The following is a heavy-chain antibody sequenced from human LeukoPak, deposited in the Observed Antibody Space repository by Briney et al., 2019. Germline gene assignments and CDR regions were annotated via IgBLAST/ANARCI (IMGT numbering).Heavy chain of an antibody. Sequence: SSETLSLTRTASGGSISSYYWSWIRQPPGKGLEWIGYIYTSGSTNYNPSLKSRVTISVDTSKNQFSLKLSSVTAADTAVYYCARLFRGNGGDAFDIWGQGTMVTVSS. CDR3: ARLFRGNGGDAFDI. J-gene: IGHJ3*02. D-gene: IGHD4-23*01. CDR2: IYTSGST. V-gene: IGHV4-4*09. CDR1: GGSISSYY.